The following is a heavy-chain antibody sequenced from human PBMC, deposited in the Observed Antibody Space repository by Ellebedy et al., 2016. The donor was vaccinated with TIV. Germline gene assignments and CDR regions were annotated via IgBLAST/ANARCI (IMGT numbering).Heavy chain of an antibody. D-gene: IGHD3-3*02. CDR3: AKISPTHRGAFDI. Sequence: GESLKISCEASGFTFSSYAMSWLRQAPGKGLEWVSVFGGRSTTTYYADSVKGRFTISRDNSKSTLFLQMNSLRGDDTARYYCAKISPTHRGAFDIWGQGTMVTVS. CDR2: FGGRSTTT. CDR1: GFTFSSYA. V-gene: IGHV3-23*01. J-gene: IGHJ3*02.